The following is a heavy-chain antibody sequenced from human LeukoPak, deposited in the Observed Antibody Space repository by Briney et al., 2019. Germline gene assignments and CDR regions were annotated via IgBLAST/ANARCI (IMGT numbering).Heavy chain of an antibody. Sequence: GRSLRLSCAASGSTFTSYGMHWVRQAPGKGLEWVSIIWYDGSNKYYTDSVKGRFTISRDNSKNTLYLQMNSLRAEDTAVYYCARDSGSYYYYGMDVWGKGTTVTASS. CDR3: ARDSGSYYYYGMDV. CDR1: GSTFTSYG. CDR2: IWYDGSNK. V-gene: IGHV3-33*01. D-gene: IGHD3-10*01. J-gene: IGHJ6*04.